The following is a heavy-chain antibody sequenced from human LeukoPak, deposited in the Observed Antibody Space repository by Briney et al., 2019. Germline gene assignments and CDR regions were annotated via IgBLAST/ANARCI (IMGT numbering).Heavy chain of an antibody. V-gene: IGHV1-2*02. D-gene: IGHD2-15*01. J-gene: IGHJ4*02. CDR3: ARGDDQFVVVVASLVW. CDR1: GYTFTGYY. CDR2: INPNSGGT. Sequence: ASVKVSCKASGYTFTGYYMHWVRQAPGQGLEWMGWINPNSGGTNYAQKFQGRVTMTRDTSISTAYMELSRLRSDDTAVYYCARGDDQFVVVVASLVWWGQGTLVTVSS.